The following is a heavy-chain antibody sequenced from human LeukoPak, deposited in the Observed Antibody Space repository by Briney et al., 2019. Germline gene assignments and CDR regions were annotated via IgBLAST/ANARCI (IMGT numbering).Heavy chain of an antibody. V-gene: IGHV3-21*01. CDR1: GFIFRTYT. D-gene: IGHD5-12*01. CDR3: ARDQVPAAGQSGWGYEYHYGIGV. J-gene: IGHJ6*02. Sequence: GGSLGLFCAASGFIFRTYTVNWVRDTPGKGLECGSSISYSGGSTYYADSVKGRFTISRDNAKNSLYLQMNSLRAEDTAVYYCARDQVPAAGQSGWGYEYHYGIGVWGQGTTVTVSS. CDR2: ISYSGGST.